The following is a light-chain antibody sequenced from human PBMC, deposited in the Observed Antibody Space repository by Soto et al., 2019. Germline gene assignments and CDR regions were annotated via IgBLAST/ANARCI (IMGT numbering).Light chain of an antibody. CDR3: QHQKT. CDR2: GAS. V-gene: IGKV3-20*01. Sequence: EIVLTQSPGTLSLSPGERATLSCRASQSVSNNYLAWYQQKPGQAPRLLIYGASSRATGIPDRFSGSGSGTDFTLTISRLEPEDFAVYYCQHQKTFGQGTKVDIK. CDR1: QSVSNNY. J-gene: IGKJ1*01.